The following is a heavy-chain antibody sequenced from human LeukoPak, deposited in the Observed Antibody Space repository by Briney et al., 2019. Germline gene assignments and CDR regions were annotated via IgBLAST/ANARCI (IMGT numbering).Heavy chain of an antibody. D-gene: IGHD1-20*01. V-gene: IGHV3-48*01. CDR1: GFIFSSNS. J-gene: IGHJ4*02. CDR2: FASDRTTI. CDR3: ARGHNWTFDS. Sequence: GGSLRLSCAASGFIFSSNSINWVRQAPGKGLEWVSYFASDRTTIYYADSVKGRFTMSRDNAKNSLYLRMDSLRAEDTAVYYCARGHNWTFDSWGQGTLVTVSS.